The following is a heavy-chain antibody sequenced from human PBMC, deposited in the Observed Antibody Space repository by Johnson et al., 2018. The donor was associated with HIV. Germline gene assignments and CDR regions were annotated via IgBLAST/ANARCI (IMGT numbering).Heavy chain of an antibody. V-gene: IGHV3-30-3*01. CDR3: ARDPSYDMAHTDGFDI. CDR2: ISYDGSNK. CDR1: GFTFSSYA. J-gene: IGHJ3*02. D-gene: IGHD3-22*01. Sequence: QVQLVESGGGLVQPGGSLRLSCAASGFTFSSYAVHWVRQAPGKGLEWVAIISYDGSNKYYADSVKGRFTISRDNSKDTLYLPMNSLGAEDTAVYYCARDPSYDMAHTDGFDIWGQGTMVTVSS.